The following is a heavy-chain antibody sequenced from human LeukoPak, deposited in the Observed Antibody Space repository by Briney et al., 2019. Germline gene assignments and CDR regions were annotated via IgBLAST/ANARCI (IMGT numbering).Heavy chain of an antibody. V-gene: IGHV4-34*01. D-gene: IGHD1-26*01. CDR1: GGSFSGYC. CDR3: ARGRGSYYNGWFDP. CDR2: INHSGST. Sequence: SETLSLTCAVYGGSFSGYCWSWIRQPPGKGLEWIGEINHSGSTNYNPSLKSRVTISVDTSKNQFSLKLSSVTAADTAVYYCARGRGSYYNGWFDPWGQGTLVTVSS. J-gene: IGHJ5*02.